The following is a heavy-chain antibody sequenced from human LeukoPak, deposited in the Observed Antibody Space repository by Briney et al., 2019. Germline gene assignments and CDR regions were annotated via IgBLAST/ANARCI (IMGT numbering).Heavy chain of an antibody. J-gene: IGHJ5*02. CDR3: AKGAAAGTGWFDP. D-gene: IGHD6-13*01. V-gene: IGHV4-61*01. Sequence: PSETLSLTCTVSGGSVSSSSYCWSWIRQPPGKGLEWIGYIYYSGSTNYNPSLKSRVTISVDTSKNQLSLKVNSVTAADTAVYYCAKGAAAGTGWFDPWGQGTLVTVSS. CDR2: IYYSGST. CDR1: GGSVSSSSYC.